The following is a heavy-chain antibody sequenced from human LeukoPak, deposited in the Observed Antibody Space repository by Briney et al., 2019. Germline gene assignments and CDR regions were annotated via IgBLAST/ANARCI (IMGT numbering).Heavy chain of an antibody. CDR1: GFTFSSYA. Sequence: PGGSLRLSCAASGFTFSSYAMSWVRQAPGKGLEWVSTIRGSGGGTYYADSVKGRFTISRDNAKNTLYVQMNSLRAEDTAVYYCARVASSSGWYFDYWGQGTLVTVSS. D-gene: IGHD6-19*01. V-gene: IGHV3-23*01. CDR2: IRGSGGGT. J-gene: IGHJ4*02. CDR3: ARVASSSGWYFDY.